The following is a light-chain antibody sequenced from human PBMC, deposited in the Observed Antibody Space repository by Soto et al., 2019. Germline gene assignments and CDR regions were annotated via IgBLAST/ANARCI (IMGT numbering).Light chain of an antibody. CDR3: QVWDSSSDPNWV. J-gene: IGLJ3*02. CDR2: QDS. CDR1: KLGDKY. V-gene: IGLV3-1*01. Sequence: SYELTQPPSVSVSPGQTASITCSGDKLGDKYACWYQQKPGQSPVLVIYQDSNRPSGIPERFSGSNPGNTATLTISRIEAGDEADYYCQVWDSSSDPNWVFGGGTKLTVL.